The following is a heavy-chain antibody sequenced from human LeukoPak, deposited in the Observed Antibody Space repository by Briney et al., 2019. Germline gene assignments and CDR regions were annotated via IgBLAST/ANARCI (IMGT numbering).Heavy chain of an antibody. Sequence: GGSLRLSCAASGFTVSSNYMSWVRQAPGKGLEWVSVIYSGGSTYYADSVKGRFTISRDNSKNTLYLQMNSLRAEDTAVYYCARTSGFGELYTDYWGQGTLVTVSS. V-gene: IGHV3-66*01. J-gene: IGHJ4*02. CDR2: IYSGGST. D-gene: IGHD3-10*01. CDR3: ARTSGFGELYTDY. CDR1: GFTVSSNY.